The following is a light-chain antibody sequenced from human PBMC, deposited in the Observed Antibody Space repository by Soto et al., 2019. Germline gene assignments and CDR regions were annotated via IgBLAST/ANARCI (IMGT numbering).Light chain of an antibody. Sequence: EIVMTQSPATLSVSPGERATLSSRASQSVSSNLAWYQQKPGQAPRLLIYGASTRANGIPARFSGSGSGTEFTLNISSLQSEDFAVYYCQQYNNWPPHTFGQGTKLEIK. CDR2: GAS. CDR3: QQYNNWPPHT. V-gene: IGKV3-15*01. CDR1: QSVSSN. J-gene: IGKJ2*01.